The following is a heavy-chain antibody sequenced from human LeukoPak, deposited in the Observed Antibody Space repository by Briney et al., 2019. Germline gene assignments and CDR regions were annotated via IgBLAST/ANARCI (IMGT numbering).Heavy chain of an antibody. Sequence: SETLSLTSAVYGGSFSGYYWSWIRQPPGKGLEWIGYIYDSGSTNYNPSLKSRVTISVDTSKNQFSLKLSSVTAADTAVYYCARVGGTNYYYYGMDVWGQGTTVTVSS. J-gene: IGHJ6*02. V-gene: IGHV4-59*01. D-gene: IGHD1-1*01. CDR3: ARVGGTNYYYYGMDV. CDR1: GGSFSGYY. CDR2: IYDSGST.